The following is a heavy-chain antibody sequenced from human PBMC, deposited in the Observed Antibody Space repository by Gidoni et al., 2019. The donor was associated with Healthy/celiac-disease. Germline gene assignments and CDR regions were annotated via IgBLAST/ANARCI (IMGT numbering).Heavy chain of an antibody. CDR2: INHSGST. CDR3: ARGGRGYSYGTLDY. V-gene: IGHV4-34*01. Sequence: QVQLQPWGAGLLKPSETLSLPCAVYGVSFSGYYWSWIRQPPGKGLEWIGEINHSGSTNYNPSLKSRVTISVDTSKNQFSLKLSSVTAADTAVYYCARGGRGYSYGTLDYWGQGTLVTVSS. D-gene: IGHD5-18*01. CDR1: GVSFSGYY. J-gene: IGHJ4*02.